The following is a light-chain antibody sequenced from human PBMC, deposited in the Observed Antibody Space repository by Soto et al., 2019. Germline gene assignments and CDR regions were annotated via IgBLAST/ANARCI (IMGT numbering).Light chain of an antibody. CDR1: SSNIGSNY. Sequence: QSVLTQPPSASGTPGQRVTISCSGSSSNIGSNYVYWYQQLPGTAPKLLIYRNNQRPSGVPDRFSGSKSGTSASLDISGLRSEDEADYYCAAWDDSLVVFGGGTKVTVL. CDR3: AAWDDSLVV. CDR2: RNN. V-gene: IGLV1-47*01. J-gene: IGLJ2*01.